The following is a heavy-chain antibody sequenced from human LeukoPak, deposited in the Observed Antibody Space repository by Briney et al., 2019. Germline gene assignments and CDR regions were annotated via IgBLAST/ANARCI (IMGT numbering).Heavy chain of an antibody. CDR1: GFTFSSYW. D-gene: IGHD3-22*01. CDR3: ARVLQNYDTGSGYYYYYYMDV. CDR2: INTDGNII. J-gene: IGHJ6*03. V-gene: IGHV3-74*01. Sequence: GGSLRLSCAASGFTFSSYWMHWVRQAPGKGLVCVSRINTDGNIISYADSVKGRFTISRDNAQRSLALQMNSLRAEDTAVYYCARVLQNYDTGSGYYYYYYMDVWGKGTTATVSS.